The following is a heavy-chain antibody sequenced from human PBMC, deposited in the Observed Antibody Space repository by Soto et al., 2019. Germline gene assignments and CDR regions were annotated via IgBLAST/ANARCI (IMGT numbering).Heavy chain of an antibody. CDR2: INPNSGGT. V-gene: IGHV1-2*02. D-gene: IGHD2-2*01. J-gene: IGHJ4*02. Sequence: ASVNVSCKSSGYTFTGYYIHWVRQAPGQGLEWMGWINPNSGGTNYAQKFQGRVTMTRDTSISTAYMELSRLRSDDTAVYYCARDYPVDIVVVPTPADWGQGTLVTVSS. CDR1: GYTFTGYY. CDR3: ARDYPVDIVVVPTPAD.